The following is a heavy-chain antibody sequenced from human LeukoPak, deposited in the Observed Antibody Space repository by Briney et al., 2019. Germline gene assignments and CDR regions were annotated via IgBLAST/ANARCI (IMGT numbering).Heavy chain of an antibody. J-gene: IGHJ3*02. CDR2: IYSGGST. Sequence: GGSLRLSCAASGFTVSSNYMSWVRQAPGKGLEWVSVIYSGGSTYYADSVKGRFTISRDNSKNTLYLQMNSLRAEDTAVYYCARIRVKNVWAGAFYILGPGTMVNVSS. V-gene: IGHV3-66*02. CDR1: GFTVSSNY. CDR3: ARIRVKNVWAGAFYI. D-gene: IGHD3/OR15-3a*01.